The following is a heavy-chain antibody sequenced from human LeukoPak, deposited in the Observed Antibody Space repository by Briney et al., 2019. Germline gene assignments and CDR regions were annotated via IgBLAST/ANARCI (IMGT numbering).Heavy chain of an antibody. CDR2: ISAYNGNT. Sequence: GASVTVSFKASGYTFTSYGISWVRQAPGQGLEWMGWISAYNGNTNYAQKLQGRVTMTTDTSTGTDYMELRSLRSDDTAVYYCARDRGRYYYDSSGYLTWGQGTLVTVSS. V-gene: IGHV1-18*01. D-gene: IGHD3-22*01. CDR1: GYTFTSYG. J-gene: IGHJ5*02. CDR3: ARDRGRYYYDSSGYLT.